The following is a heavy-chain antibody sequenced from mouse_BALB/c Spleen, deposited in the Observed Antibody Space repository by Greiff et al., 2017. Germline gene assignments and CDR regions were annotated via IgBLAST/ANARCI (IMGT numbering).Heavy chain of an antibody. CDR1: GFNIKDYY. CDR3: NVDGSSSNWYFDV. J-gene: IGHJ1*01. V-gene: IGHV14-4*02. D-gene: IGHD1-1*01. Sequence: VQLQQSGAELVRSGASVKLSCPASGFNIKDYYMHWVKQRPEQGLEWIGWIDPENGDTEYAPKFPGKATMTADTSSNTAYLQLSSLTSEDTAVYYCNVDGSSSNWYFDVWGAGTTVTVSS. CDR2: IDPENGDT.